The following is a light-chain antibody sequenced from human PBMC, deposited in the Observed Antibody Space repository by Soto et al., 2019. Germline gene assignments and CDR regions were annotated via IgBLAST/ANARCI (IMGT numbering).Light chain of an antibody. CDR3: QQSYVTPLT. J-gene: IGKJ4*01. Sequence: DIQMTQSPSSLSASVGDRVTITCRTSQTISSSLNWYQQKPGKAPKLLIYGASTLESGVPSRFSGSGSGTDFTLTISSLQLEDFATYYCQQSYVTPLTFGGGIKVEIK. CDR1: QTISSS. CDR2: GAS. V-gene: IGKV1-39*01.